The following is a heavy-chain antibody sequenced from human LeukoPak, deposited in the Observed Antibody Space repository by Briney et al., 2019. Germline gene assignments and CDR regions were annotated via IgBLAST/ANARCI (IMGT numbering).Heavy chain of an antibody. V-gene: IGHV4-39*07. CDR2: IYYSGRT. CDR3: ARSKARLSPFDY. J-gene: IGHJ4*02. Sequence: SETLSLSCTVSGGSISSSSYYWGWIRQPPGKGLECIGSIYYSGRTYYNPSLKSRVTISVDTSKNQFSLKLSSVTAADTAVYYCARSKARLSPFDYWGQGTLVTVSS. CDR1: GGSISSSSYY.